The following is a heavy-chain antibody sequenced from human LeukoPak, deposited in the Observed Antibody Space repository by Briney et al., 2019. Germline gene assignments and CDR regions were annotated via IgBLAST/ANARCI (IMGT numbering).Heavy chain of an antibody. CDR1: GGSISSYY. CDR3: ARRGYSYGYGGRYYYGMDV. D-gene: IGHD5-18*01. CDR2: IYYSGST. Sequence: PSETLSLTCTVSGGSISSYYWSWIRRPPGKGLEWVGYIYYSGSTNYNPSLKSRVTISVDTSKNQFSLKLSSVTAADTAVYYCARRGYSYGYGGRYYYGMDVWGQGTTVTVSS. V-gene: IGHV4-59*08. J-gene: IGHJ6*02.